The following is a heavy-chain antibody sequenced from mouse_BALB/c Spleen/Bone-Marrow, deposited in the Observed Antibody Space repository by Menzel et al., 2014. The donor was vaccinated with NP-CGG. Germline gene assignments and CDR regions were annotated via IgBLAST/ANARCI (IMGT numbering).Heavy chain of an antibody. CDR3: ASNWDVD. J-gene: IGHJ2*01. V-gene: IGHV1-7*01. Sequence: QVQLQQSGAELAKPGASGKMSCEASGYTFTSYWMHWVKQRPGQGLEWIGYINPSTGYTEYNQKFKDKATLTADKSSSTAYMQLSSLTSEDSAVYYCASNWDVDWGLGTTLTVSS. CDR2: INPSTGYT. D-gene: IGHD4-1*01. CDR1: GYTFTSYW.